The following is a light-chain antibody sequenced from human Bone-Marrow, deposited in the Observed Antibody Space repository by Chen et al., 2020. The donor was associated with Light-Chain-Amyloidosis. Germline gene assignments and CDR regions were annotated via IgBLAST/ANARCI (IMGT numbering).Light chain of an antibody. Sequence: EIVLTQSPGTLSLSPGERATLSCRASQSVSRYIAWYQQKPGQAPRLLIYGASSRATGVSDRFSGGGSGTDFTLTISRLEPEDFAVYYCQKYGSSYTFGQGIKVEIK. CDR2: GAS. CDR3: QKYGSSYT. CDR1: QSVSRY. V-gene: IGKV3-20*01. J-gene: IGKJ2*01.